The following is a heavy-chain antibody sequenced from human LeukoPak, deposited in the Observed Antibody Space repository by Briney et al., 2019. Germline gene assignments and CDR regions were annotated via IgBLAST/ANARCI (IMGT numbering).Heavy chain of an antibody. CDR3: AYDSSGFYAFDF. D-gene: IGHD3-22*01. J-gene: IGHJ3*01. V-gene: IGHV3-74*01. CDR1: GFTFSNYW. Sequence: GGSLRLSCVVSGFTFSNYWMHWVRQPPPRGLVWVSRINSDGSSTTYADSVRGRFTISRDNAKNTLYLQMNSLRAEDTAVYYCAYDSSGFYAFDFWGQGTMVTVSS. CDR2: INSDGSST.